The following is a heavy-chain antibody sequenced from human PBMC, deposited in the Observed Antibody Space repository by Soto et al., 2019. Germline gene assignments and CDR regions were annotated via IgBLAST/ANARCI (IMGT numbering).Heavy chain of an antibody. CDR3: ARGVVGATVRFDY. D-gene: IGHD1-26*01. J-gene: IGHJ4*02. CDR2: INPNSGGT. V-gene: IGHV1-2*02. Sequence: WASVKVSCKASGYTFTGYYMHWVRQAPGQGLEWMGWINPNSGGTNYAQKFQGRVTMTRDTSISTAYMELSRLRSDDTAVYYCARGVVGATVRFDYWGQGTLVTVSS. CDR1: GYTFTGYY.